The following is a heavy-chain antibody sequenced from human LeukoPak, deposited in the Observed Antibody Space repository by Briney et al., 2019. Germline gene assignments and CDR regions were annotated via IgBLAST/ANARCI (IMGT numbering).Heavy chain of an antibody. D-gene: IGHD3-10*01. Sequence: GGSLRLSCAASGFTFSHHGMHWVRQPPGKGLEWVSIISYDGSHVYYADPVKGRFTVSKDTSKNSLYLQMNNLREDDTAIYYCAKDHVGSSPDYWGQGTLVIVSS. J-gene: IGHJ4*02. CDR2: ISYDGSHV. CDR1: GFTFSHHG. CDR3: AKDHVGSSPDY. V-gene: IGHV3-30*18.